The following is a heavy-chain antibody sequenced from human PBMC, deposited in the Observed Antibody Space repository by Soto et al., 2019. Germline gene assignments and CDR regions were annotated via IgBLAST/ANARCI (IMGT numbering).Heavy chain of an antibody. CDR3: VKYHQDGWYGSFDF. D-gene: IGHD6-19*01. CDR1: GFTFSIYA. J-gene: IGHJ4*02. Sequence: EMQLLESGGGLVLPGGSLRLSCAASGFTFSIYAMSWVRQAPGKGLEWVSSISGSGSSTYNADSVKGRFTFSRDNSKNTLYLQMNSLRTDDTAVYYCVKYHQDGWYGSFDFWGQGTLVTVSS. CDR2: ISGSGSST. V-gene: IGHV3-23*01.